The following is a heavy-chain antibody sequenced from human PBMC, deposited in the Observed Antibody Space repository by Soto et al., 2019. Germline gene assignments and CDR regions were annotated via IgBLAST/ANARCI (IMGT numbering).Heavy chain of an antibody. D-gene: IGHD3-3*01. J-gene: IGHJ6*04. CDR2: MNPNSGNT. V-gene: IGHV1-8*01. CDR3: ARGLYDFWGGHYSTPGY. Sequence: ASVKVSCKASGYTFTSYDINWVRQATGQGLERMGWMNPNSGNTGYAQKFQGRVTMTRNTSVSTAYMELSSLRSEDTAVYYCARGLYDFWGGHYSTPGYWGKGTTVTVSS. CDR1: GYTFTSYD.